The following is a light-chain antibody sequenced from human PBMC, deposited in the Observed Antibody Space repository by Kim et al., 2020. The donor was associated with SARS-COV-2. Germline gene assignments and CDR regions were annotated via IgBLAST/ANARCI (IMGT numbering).Light chain of an antibody. CDR3: SSYAGTNWV. V-gene: IGLV2-8*01. Sequence: PGQSVTISRTGTSRDVGGYNYVSWYQQHLGKAPKLMIYEVSKRPSGVPDRFSGSKSGNTASLTVSGLQAEDEADYYCSSYAGTNWVFGGGTKLTVL. CDR1: SRDVGGYNY. J-gene: IGLJ3*02. CDR2: EVS.